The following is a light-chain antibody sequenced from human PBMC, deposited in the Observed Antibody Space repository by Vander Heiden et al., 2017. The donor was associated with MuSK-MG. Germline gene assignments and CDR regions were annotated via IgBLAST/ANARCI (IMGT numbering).Light chain of an antibody. Sequence: DIQLTQSPSFLSASVGDRVTITCRASQGISSYLYLAWYQQKPGKAPNLLIYATSTLQSGVPSRFSGGGSGTEFTLTITSLKPEDFATYYCHHVDSYPYTFGQGTKLEIK. CDR3: HHVDSYPYT. J-gene: IGKJ2*01. CDR1: QGISSY. CDR2: ATS. V-gene: IGKV1-9*01.